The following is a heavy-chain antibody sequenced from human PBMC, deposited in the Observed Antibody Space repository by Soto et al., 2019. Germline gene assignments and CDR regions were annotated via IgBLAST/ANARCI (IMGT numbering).Heavy chain of an antibody. Sequence: GGSLRLSCADSGFTFSSYAMHWVRQAPGKGLEWVAVISYDGSNKYYADSVKGRFTISRDNSKNTLYLQMNSLRAEDTAVYYCAREPDSSSVMDVWGQGTTVTVSS. D-gene: IGHD6-6*01. J-gene: IGHJ6*02. CDR2: ISYDGSNK. CDR1: GFTFSSYA. CDR3: AREPDSSSVMDV. V-gene: IGHV3-30-3*01.